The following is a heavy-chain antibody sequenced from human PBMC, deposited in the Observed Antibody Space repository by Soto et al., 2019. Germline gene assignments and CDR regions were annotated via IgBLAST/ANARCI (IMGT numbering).Heavy chain of an antibody. CDR2: ISDGGGST. CDR1: GFIFRTFA. CDR3: AKARLWFGRATEDH. Sequence: EVLLLESGGGLVQPGGSLRLSCAASGFIFRTFAMSWVRQAPGKGLEWVSGISDGGGSTYYADSVRGRFTISRDNSKNTLYLQMNSLRAEDTAIYYCAKARLWFGRATEDHWGQGILVTVSS. D-gene: IGHD3-10*01. V-gene: IGHV3-23*01. J-gene: IGHJ4*02.